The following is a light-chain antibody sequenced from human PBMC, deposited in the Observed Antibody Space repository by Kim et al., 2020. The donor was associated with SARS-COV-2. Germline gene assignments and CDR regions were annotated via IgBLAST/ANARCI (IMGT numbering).Light chain of an antibody. CDR2: EDT. CDR3: QAWDSSTWV. V-gene: IGLV3-1*01. Sequence: VPPGQTASITCSGDKLGDKYACWYQQKPGQSPVLVIYEDTKRPSGIPERFSGSNSGNTATLTISGTQAMDEADYYCQAWDSSTWVFGGGTQLTVL. J-gene: IGLJ2*01. CDR1: KLGDKY.